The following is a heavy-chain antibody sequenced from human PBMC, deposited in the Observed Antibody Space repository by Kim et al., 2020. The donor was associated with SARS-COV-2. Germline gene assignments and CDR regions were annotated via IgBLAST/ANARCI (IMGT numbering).Heavy chain of an antibody. CDR2: ISGSGGST. CDR1: GFTFSSYA. CDR3: AKSPYSLTIAAADY. D-gene: IGHD6-13*01. Sequence: GGSLRLSCAASGFTFSSYAMSWVRQAPGKGLEWVSAISGSGGSTYYADSVKGRFTISRDNSKNTLYLQMNSLRAEDTAVYYCAKSPYSLTIAAADYWGQGTLVTVSS. V-gene: IGHV3-23*01. J-gene: IGHJ4*02.